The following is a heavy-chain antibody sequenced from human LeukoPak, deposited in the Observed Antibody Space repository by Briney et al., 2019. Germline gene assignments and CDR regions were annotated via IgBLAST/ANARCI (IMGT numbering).Heavy chain of an antibody. D-gene: IGHD4-17*01. V-gene: IGHV3-21*06. Sequence: GGSLRLSCAASDFTFSAYTMNWIRLAPGKGLEWVSSISSSRTYIYYADSVKGRFTISRDNAKNSLYLQMNSLRAEDTALYFCASDSDYGDYFDHWGQGTLVTVSS. J-gene: IGHJ4*02. CDR3: ASDSDYGDYFDH. CDR1: DFTFSAYT. CDR2: ISSSRTYI.